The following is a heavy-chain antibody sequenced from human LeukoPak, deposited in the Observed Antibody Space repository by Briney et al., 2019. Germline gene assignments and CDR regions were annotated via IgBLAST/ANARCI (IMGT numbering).Heavy chain of an antibody. CDR1: GFTVSTYY. Sequence: PGGSLRLSCAASGFTVSTYYMTWVRQAPGKGLERVSVIYSGGSTYYADSVKGRFTVSRDNSKNTLYLQMNSLRAEDTAMYYCARGLGYCTSTTCLLPFDYWGQGTLVTVSS. CDR3: ARGLGYCTSTTCLLPFDY. D-gene: IGHD2-2*01. J-gene: IGHJ4*02. V-gene: IGHV3-53*01. CDR2: IYSGGST.